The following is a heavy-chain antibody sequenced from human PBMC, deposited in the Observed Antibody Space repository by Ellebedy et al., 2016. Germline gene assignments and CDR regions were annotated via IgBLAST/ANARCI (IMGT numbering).Heavy chain of an antibody. D-gene: IGHD2-21*02. Sequence: ASVKVSCKASGYTFTSYPIHWVRQAPGQRLEWMGWINADNGNTRYSQNFQGRVTITRDTSASTAYMELSSLRSADTAVYYCARDLVYCGADCYSEPLHGMDVWGQGTTVTVSS. CDR1: GYTFTSYP. CDR2: INADNGNT. CDR3: ARDLVYCGADCYSEPLHGMDV. J-gene: IGHJ6*02. V-gene: IGHV1-3*01.